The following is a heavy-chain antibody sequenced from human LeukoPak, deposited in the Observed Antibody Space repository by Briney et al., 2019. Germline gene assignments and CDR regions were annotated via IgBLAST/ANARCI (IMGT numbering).Heavy chain of an antibody. CDR3: ARHVAAGVGATLVDY. D-gene: IGHD1-26*01. CDR2: IYYSGGT. CDR1: GGSINSSIYH. V-gene: IGHV4-39*01. J-gene: IGHJ4*02. Sequence: SETLSLTCTVSGGSINSSIYHWGWIRQPPGKGLEWIGNIYYSGGTYYNPSLKSRVTISVDTSKNQFSLKLSSVTAADTAVYYCARHVAAGVGATLVDYWGQGTLVTVSS.